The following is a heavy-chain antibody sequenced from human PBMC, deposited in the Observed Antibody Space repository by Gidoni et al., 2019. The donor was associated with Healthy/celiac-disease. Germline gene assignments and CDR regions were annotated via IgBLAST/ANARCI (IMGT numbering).Heavy chain of an antibody. CDR2: INPSGGST. CDR3: ARGDLGYCSGGSCYSGDSLFDY. V-gene: IGHV1-46*01. J-gene: IGHJ4*02. CDR1: GYTFTSYY. Sequence: QVQLVQSGAEVKKPGASVKVSCKASGYTFTSYYMHWLRQAPGQGLEWMGIINPSGGSTSYAQKFQGRVTMTRDTSTSTVYMGLSSLRSEDTAVYYCARGDLGYCSGGSCYSGDSLFDYWGQGTLVTVSS. D-gene: IGHD2-15*01.